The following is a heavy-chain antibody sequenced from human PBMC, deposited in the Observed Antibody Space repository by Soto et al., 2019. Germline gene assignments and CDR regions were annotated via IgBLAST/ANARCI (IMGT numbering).Heavy chain of an antibody. CDR2: INHSGST. J-gene: IGHJ5*02. CDR1: GGSFSGYY. CDR3: ARNPWFDP. V-gene: IGHV4-34*01. Sequence: QVQLQQWGAGLLKPSETLSLTCAVYGGSFSGYYWSWIRQPPGKGLEWIGEINHSGSTNYNPSLKSRVTISVDTSKNQFSLKLSSVTAADTAVYYCARNPWFDPWGQGTLVTVSS.